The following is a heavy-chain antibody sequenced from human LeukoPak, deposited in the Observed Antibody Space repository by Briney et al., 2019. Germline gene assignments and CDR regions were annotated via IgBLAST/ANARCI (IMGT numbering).Heavy chain of an antibody. CDR1: GFTLSSYA. J-gene: IGHJ4*02. CDR2: IGGSGGST. Sequence: GGSLRLSCAASGFTLSSYAMSWVRQAPGKGLEWVSSIGGSGGSTYYADSVKGRFTISRDNSKNTLYLQMNSLRAGDTAVYYCAKVETAAAATLRGFDYWGQGTLVTVSS. V-gene: IGHV3-23*01. D-gene: IGHD6-13*01. CDR3: AKVETAAAATLRGFDY.